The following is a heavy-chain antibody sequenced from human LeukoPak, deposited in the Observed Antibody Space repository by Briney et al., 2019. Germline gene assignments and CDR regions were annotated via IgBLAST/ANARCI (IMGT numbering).Heavy chain of an antibody. CDR2: ISGSGGST. V-gene: IGHV3-23*01. J-gene: IGHJ4*02. CDR1: GFTFSSYA. Sequence: GGSLRLSCAASGFTFSSYAMSWVRQAPGKGLEWVSAISGSGGSTYYADSVKGRSTISRDNSKNTLYLQMNSLRAEDTAVYYCAKISEQQLAAHFDYWGQGTLVTVSS. D-gene: IGHD6-13*01. CDR3: AKISEQQLAAHFDY.